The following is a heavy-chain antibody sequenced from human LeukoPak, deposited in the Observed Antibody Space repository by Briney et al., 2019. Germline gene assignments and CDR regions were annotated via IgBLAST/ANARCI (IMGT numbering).Heavy chain of an antibody. J-gene: IGHJ4*02. D-gene: IGHD3-22*01. CDR2: ISWNSGSI. V-gene: IGHV3-9*01. CDR1: GFTFSSYA. Sequence: GGSLRLSCAASGFTFSSYAMHWVRQAPGKGLEWVSGISWNSGSIGYADSVKGRFTISRDNAKNSLYLQMNSLRAEDTALYYCAKEDSSGYSYYFDYWGQGTLVTVSS. CDR3: AKEDSSGYSYYFDY.